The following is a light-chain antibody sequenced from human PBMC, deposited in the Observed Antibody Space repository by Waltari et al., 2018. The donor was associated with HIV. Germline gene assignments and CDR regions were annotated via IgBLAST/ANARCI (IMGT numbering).Light chain of an antibody. Sequence: QSVLTQPPSVSAAPGQKVTISCSGGSSNIGRRYVSWYQQLPGAAPKLVIYDDVKRPSGIPDRFSGSKSGTSATLGITGLETGDEADYYCQTWDVSLKAVLFGGGTKLTVL. V-gene: IGLV1-51*01. CDR2: DDV. CDR3: QTWDVSLKAVL. J-gene: IGLJ2*01. CDR1: SSNIGRRY.